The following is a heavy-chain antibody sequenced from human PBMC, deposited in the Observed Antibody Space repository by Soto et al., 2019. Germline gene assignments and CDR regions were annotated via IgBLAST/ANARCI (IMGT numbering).Heavy chain of an antibody. D-gene: IGHD6-13*01. CDR1: GFTFSVYW. CDR3: ARGFSSSWYVVY. V-gene: IGHV3-74*01. Sequence: GGSLRLSCAASGFTFSVYWIHWVRQAPGKGLVWVSRTNGDGSTTSYADSVKGRFTISRDNAKHTLYLQMNSLRAEDTAVYYCARGFSSSWYVVYWGQGTLVTV. CDR2: TNGDGSTT. J-gene: IGHJ4*02.